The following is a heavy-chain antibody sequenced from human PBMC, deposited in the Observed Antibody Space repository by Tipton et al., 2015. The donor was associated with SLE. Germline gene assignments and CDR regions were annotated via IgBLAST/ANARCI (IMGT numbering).Heavy chain of an antibody. CDR2: FYNSGST. D-gene: IGHD3-3*01. J-gene: IGHJ4*02. CDR3: ASITIFGVVRF. Sequence: TLSLTCTVSGGSISSYYWSWVRQPPGKGREWIGDFYNSGSTNYNPSLKSRVTISVDTSKNQFSLKLSSVNAADTAVYYCASITIFGVVRFGGQGTLVTVSS. V-gene: IGHV4-59*01. CDR1: GGSISSYY.